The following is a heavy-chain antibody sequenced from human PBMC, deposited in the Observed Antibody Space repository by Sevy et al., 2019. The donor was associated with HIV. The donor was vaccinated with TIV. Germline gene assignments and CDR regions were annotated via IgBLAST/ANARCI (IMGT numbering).Heavy chain of an antibody. J-gene: IGHJ4*02. Sequence: GGSLRLSCAISGFTVNDKYIIWVRQAPGKGLEWVSVIFSSGSTYYADSARGRFTSSRDNSKNTVDLQMNSVRAEDTAVYYCVSIVLSFSSGWSYFDYWGQGTLVTASS. CDR3: VSIVLSFSSGWSYFDY. V-gene: IGHV3-66*02. CDR2: IFSSGST. D-gene: IGHD6-19*01. CDR1: GFTVNDKY.